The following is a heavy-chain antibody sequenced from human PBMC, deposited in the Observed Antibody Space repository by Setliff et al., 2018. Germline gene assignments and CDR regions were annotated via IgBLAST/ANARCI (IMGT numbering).Heavy chain of an antibody. CDR1: GYTLTELS. CDR2: FDPEDGET. J-gene: IGHJ1*01. V-gene: IGHV1-24*01. D-gene: IGHD1-26*01. CDR3: ATRGDSGSYYAAEYFQH. Sequence: ASVKVSCKVSGYTLTELSMHWVRQAPGKGLEWMGGFDPEDGETIYAQKFQGRVTMTEDTSTDTAYMELSSLRSEDTAVYYCATRGDSGSYYAAEYFQHWGQGTLVTV.